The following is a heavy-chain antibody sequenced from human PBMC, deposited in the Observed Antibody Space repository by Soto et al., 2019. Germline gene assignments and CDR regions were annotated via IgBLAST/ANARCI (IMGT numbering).Heavy chain of an antibody. V-gene: IGHV4-59*01. D-gene: IGHD3-22*01. CDR1: GGSISSYY. CDR3: ARVISYDSSGYYYGTYYFDY. CDR2: IYYSGST. J-gene: IGHJ4*02. Sequence: SETLSLTCTVSGGSISSYYWSWIRQPPGKGLEWIGYIYYSGSTNYNPSLKSRVTISVDTSKNQFSLKLSSVTAADTAVYYCARVISYDSSGYYYGTYYFDYWGQGTLVTVSS.